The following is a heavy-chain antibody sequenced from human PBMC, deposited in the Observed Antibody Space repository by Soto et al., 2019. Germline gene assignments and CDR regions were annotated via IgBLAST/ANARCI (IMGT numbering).Heavy chain of an antibody. D-gene: IGHD4-17*01. CDR3: AKEPLTLTTVTYFDY. V-gene: IGHV1-69*01. CDR2: IIPIFGTA. CDR1: GGTFSSYA. J-gene: IGHJ4*02. Sequence: QVQLVQSGAEVKKPGSSVKVSCKASGGTFSSYAISWVRQAPGQGLEWMGGIIPIFGTANYAQKFQGRVTITADESPSTASMEVSSLRSEDTAVYYCAKEPLTLTTVTYFDYWGQGTLVTVSS.